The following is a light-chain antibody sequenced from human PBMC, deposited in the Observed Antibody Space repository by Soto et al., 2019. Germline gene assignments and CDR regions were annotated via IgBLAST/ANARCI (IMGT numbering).Light chain of an antibody. CDR1: QSVSSY. CDR3: QQRANWPPLT. J-gene: IGKJ4*01. V-gene: IGKV3-11*01. Sequence: EIVLTQSPGTLSLSPGERATLSCRTSQSVSSYLVWYQQKPGQAPRLLIYDASNRATGIPARFSGSGSGTDFTLTISSLEPEDFAVYFCQQRANWPPLTFGGGTKVDIK. CDR2: DAS.